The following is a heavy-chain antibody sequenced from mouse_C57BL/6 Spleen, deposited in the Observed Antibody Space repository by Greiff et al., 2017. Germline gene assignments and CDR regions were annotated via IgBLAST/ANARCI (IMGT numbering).Heavy chain of an antibody. CDR3: ARSEYNDSSYFDV. Sequence: QVQLQQPGTELVKPGASVKLSCKASGFTFTSYWMPWVQQRPGQGLEWIGNINPSNGGTNYNEKFKSKFTLSRDKSNSTAYMQLSSLTSEDSAIYYCARSEYNDSSYFDVWGTGTTVTVSS. CDR1: GFTFTSYW. D-gene: IGHD1-1*01. CDR2: INPSNGGT. V-gene: IGHV1-53*01. J-gene: IGHJ1*03.